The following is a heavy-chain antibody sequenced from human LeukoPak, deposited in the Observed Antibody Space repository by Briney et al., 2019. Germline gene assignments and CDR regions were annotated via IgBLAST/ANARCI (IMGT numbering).Heavy chain of an antibody. CDR1: GFSFNNAS. CDR3: IPYYYGAGGHWAYFDY. J-gene: IGHJ4*02. CDR2: IKNITDSGSI. Sequence: GGSLRLSCAASGFSFNNASMSWVRQAPGKGLEWVGRIKNITDSGSIEYAAPGKCTFTISRDNSKSTLYLQMNSLKTEDTAVYYCIPYYYGAGGHWAYFDYWGQGTLATVSS. D-gene: IGHD3-10*01. V-gene: IGHV3-15*01.